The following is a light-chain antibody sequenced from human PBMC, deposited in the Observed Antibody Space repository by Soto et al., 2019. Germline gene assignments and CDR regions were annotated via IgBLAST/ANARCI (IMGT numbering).Light chain of an antibody. Sequence: QSVLTQPASVSGSPRQSITISFAGTSSDLGAYKYVSWYQQHPDKAPKLILYEVSRRPSGFSNRFSGSKSGNTASLTISGLLAEDEADYSCSSYRSTSSLVFGAGTKGTV. CDR2: EVS. CDR1: SSDLGAYKY. J-gene: IGLJ1*01. V-gene: IGLV2-14*03. CDR3: SSYRSTSSLV.